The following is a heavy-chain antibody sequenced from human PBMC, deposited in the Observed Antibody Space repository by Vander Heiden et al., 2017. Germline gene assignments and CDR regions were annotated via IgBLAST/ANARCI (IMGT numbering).Heavy chain of an antibody. J-gene: IGHJ4*02. CDR2: ISSDGSHK. Sequence: QVQLVESGGGVVQPGRSLSLSCSASGFTFRSYGMHWVRQAPGKGLEWVAIISSDGSHKYYADSVQGRFTISRDNSKNTLFLQMNSLRAGDTALYYCAKAAYSGSYYGVDYWGQGTLVTVSS. CDR1: GFTFRSYG. CDR3: AKAAYSGSYYGVDY. D-gene: IGHD1-26*01. V-gene: IGHV3-30*18.